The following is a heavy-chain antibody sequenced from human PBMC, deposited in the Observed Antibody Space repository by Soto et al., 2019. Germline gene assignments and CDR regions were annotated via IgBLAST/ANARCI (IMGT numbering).Heavy chain of an antibody. Sequence: QVQLVESGGGVVQPGRSLRLSCGASGFTFSSYGMHWVRQAPGKGLEWVALVWYDGGNKYYADSVKGRFTISRDNSKNTLYLQMNSLRDEDTAVYYCVRAAGYSGNDYVYYYGMDVWGQGTTVTVSS. V-gene: IGHV3-33*01. J-gene: IGHJ6*02. D-gene: IGHD5-12*01. CDR1: GFTFSSYG. CDR2: VWYDGGNK. CDR3: VRAAGYSGNDYVYYYGMDV.